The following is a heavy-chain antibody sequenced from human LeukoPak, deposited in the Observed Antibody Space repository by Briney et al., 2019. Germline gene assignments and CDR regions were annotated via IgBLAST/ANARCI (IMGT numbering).Heavy chain of an antibody. CDR2: IIPILNIT. Sequence: SVKVSCKASRGTFSKYAISWVRQAPGQGLEWMGRIIPILNITHYAQRFQGRVTIAADKSTSTAYMELSSLRSEDTAMYYCARDDDRAREIDYWGQGTLVTVSS. CDR1: RGTFSKYA. V-gene: IGHV1-69*04. J-gene: IGHJ4*02. D-gene: IGHD3-22*01. CDR3: ARDDDRAREIDY.